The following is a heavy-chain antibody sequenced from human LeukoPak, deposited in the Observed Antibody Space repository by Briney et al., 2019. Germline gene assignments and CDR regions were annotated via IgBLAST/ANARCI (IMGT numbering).Heavy chain of an antibody. CDR2: IYHSGST. CDR1: GGSISSGGYY. Sequence: SQTLSLTCTVSGGSISSGGYYWSWIRQPPGKGLEWIGYIYHSGSTYYNPSLKSRVTISVDRSKNQFSLKLSSVTAADTAVYYCARERGGSGSYYSFDYWGQGTLVTVSS. J-gene: IGHJ4*02. V-gene: IGHV4-30-2*01. CDR3: ARERGGSGSYYSFDY. D-gene: IGHD1-26*01.